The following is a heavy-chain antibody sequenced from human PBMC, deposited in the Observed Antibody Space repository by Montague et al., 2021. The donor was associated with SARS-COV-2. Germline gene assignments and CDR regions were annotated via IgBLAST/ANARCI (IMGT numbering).Heavy chain of an antibody. Sequence: SLRLSCAASGFTVSSNYMSWVRQAPGKGLEWVSVIYSGGSTYYADSVKGRFTISRDNSKNTLYLQMNSLRAEDTAVFYCARGGKYSGYGPLDYWGQGTLVTVSS. D-gene: IGHD5-12*01. CDR1: GFTVSSNY. V-gene: IGHV3-53*01. CDR3: ARGGKYSGYGPLDY. CDR2: IYSGGST. J-gene: IGHJ4*02.